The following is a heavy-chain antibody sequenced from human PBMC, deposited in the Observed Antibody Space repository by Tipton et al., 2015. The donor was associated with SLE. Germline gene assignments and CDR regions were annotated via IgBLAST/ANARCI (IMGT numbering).Heavy chain of an antibody. V-gene: IGHV4-39*07. CDR3: ARELYAFDI. J-gene: IGHJ3*02. Sequence: TLSLTCPVSGGSISSSSYYWGWIRQPPGKGLEWIGSIYYSGSTYYNPSLKSRVTISVDTSKNQFSLKLSSVTAADTAVYYCARELYAFDIWGQGTMVTVSS. CDR2: IYYSGST. CDR1: GGSISSSSYY.